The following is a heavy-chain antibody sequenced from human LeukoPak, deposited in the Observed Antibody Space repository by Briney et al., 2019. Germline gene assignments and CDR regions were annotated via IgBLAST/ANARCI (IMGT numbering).Heavy chain of an antibody. V-gene: IGHV1-69*05. CDR1: GGTFSSYA. CDR3: AGTSIAASPFDS. CDR2: IIPIFGTA. J-gene: IGHJ4*02. Sequence: SVKVSCKASGGTFSSYAISWVRQAPGQGLEWMGRIIPIFGTANYAQKFQGRVTITTDESTSTAYMELSSLRSEDTAVYYCAGTSIAASPFDSWGQGTLVAVSS. D-gene: IGHD6-6*01.